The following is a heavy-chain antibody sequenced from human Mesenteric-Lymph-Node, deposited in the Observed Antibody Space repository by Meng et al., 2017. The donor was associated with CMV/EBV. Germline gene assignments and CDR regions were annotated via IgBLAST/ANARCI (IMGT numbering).Heavy chain of an antibody. V-gene: IGHV2-70*16. CDR2: IHWDDEK. D-gene: IGHD3-10*01. CDR3: ARIWRFGYGMDL. CDR1: GGSVSSGSYY. Sequence: TLSLTCTVSGGSVSSGSYYWSWIRQPPGKALEWLARIHWDDEKFYSTSLKTRLTISKDTSKNQVVLTMTNMDPVDTATYYCARIWRFGYGMDLWGQGITVTVSS. J-gene: IGHJ6*02.